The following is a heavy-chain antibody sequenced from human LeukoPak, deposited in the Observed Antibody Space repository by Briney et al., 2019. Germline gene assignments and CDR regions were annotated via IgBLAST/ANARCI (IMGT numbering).Heavy chain of an antibody. D-gene: IGHD1-26*01. V-gene: IGHV3-15*01. J-gene: IGHJ6*02. CDR3: TTESRWEMGVDLGMDI. CDR1: GFTFSTAY. Sequence: GGSLRLSCATSGFTFSTAYMTWVRQAPGKGLEWVGRIKSKIDGGTTDYAAPVKGRFSISRDDSKNTLYLQMNSLKTEDTAVYFCTTESRWEMGVDLGMDIWGQGTTVIVSS. CDR2: IKSKIDGGTT.